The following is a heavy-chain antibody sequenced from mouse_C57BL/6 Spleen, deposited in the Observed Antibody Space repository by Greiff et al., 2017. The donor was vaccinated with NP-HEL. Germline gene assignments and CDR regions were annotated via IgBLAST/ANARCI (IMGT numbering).Heavy chain of an antibody. CDR3: ARSITTVLDY. J-gene: IGHJ2*01. V-gene: IGHV1-54*01. CDR1: GYAFTNYL. Sequence: QVQLQQSGAELVRPGTSVKVSCKASGYAFTNYLIEWVKQRPGQGLEWIGVINPGSGGTNYNEKFKGKATLTADKSSSTAYMQLSSLTSEDSAVYFCARSITTVLDYWGQGTTLTVSS. CDR2: INPGSGGT. D-gene: IGHD1-1*01.